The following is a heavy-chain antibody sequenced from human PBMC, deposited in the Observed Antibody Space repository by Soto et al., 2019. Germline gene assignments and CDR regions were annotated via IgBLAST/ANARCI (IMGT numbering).Heavy chain of an antibody. D-gene: IGHD6-13*01. Sequence: SETLSLTCTVSGGSISSGGYYWSWIRQHPGKGLEWIGYIYYSGSTYYNPSLKSRVTISVDTSKNQFSLKLSSVTAADTAVYYCARADSSSWLPVYFDYWGQGTLVTVSS. J-gene: IGHJ4*02. CDR1: GGSISSGGYY. CDR3: ARADSSSWLPVYFDY. V-gene: IGHV4-31*03. CDR2: IYYSGST.